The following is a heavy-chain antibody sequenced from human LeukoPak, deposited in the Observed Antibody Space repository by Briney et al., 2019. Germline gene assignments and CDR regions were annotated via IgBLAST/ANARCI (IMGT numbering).Heavy chain of an antibody. CDR2: IIPILGIA. V-gene: IGHV1-69*02. CDR1: GGTFSSYT. J-gene: IGHJ4*02. Sequence: RASVKVSCKASGGTFSSYTISWVRQAPGQGLEWMGRIIPILGIANYAQKFQGRVTITADKSTSTAYMELSSLRSEDTAVYYCARGVDRYDSGGYYPRGSPALPEADYWGQGTLVTVSS. D-gene: IGHD3-22*01. CDR3: ARGVDRYDSGGYYPRGSPALPEADY.